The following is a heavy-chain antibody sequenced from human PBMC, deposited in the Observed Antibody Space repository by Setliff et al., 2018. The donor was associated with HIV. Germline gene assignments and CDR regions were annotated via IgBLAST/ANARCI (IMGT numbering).Heavy chain of an antibody. J-gene: IGHJ6*03. Sequence: SETLSLTCTVSGGSISSGYYWGWIRQPPGKGLEWIGSIYHSESTYYNPSLKSRVTISIDTSKNQFSLKLSSVTAADTAVYYCARVSSTYWYSIFRNYYYHMDVWGKGTTVTVSS. CDR3: ARVSSTYWYSIFRNYYYHMDV. CDR1: GGSISSGYY. CDR2: IYHSEST. D-gene: IGHD2-8*02. V-gene: IGHV4-38-2*02.